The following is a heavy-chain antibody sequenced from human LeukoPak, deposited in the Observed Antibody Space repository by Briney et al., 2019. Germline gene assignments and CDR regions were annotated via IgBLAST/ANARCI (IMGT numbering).Heavy chain of an antibody. CDR1: GFTFSSYA. J-gene: IGHJ3*02. CDR3: AKGKDYYDSSGYYYTYAFDI. Sequence: GGSLRLSCAASGFTFSSYAMHWVRQAPGKGLEWVAVISYDGSNKYYADSVKGRFTISRDNSKNTLYLQMDSLRAEDTAVYYCAKGKDYYDSSGYYYTYAFDIWGQGTVVTVSS. D-gene: IGHD3-22*01. CDR2: ISYDGSNK. V-gene: IGHV3-30-3*01.